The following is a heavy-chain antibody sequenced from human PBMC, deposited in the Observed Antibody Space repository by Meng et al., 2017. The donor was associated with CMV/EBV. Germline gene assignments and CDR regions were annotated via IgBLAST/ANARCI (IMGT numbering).Heavy chain of an antibody. J-gene: IGHJ3*02. D-gene: IGHD5-24*01. CDR2: IRLDGGET. CDR1: GFTFSSYS. Sequence: GESLKISCAASGFTFSSYSVHWVRQAPGKGLVWVSHIRLDGGETNYADSVKGRFSISRDNAKNTVYLQMNSLRAEDTAVYYCARGRGWLQPAVAFDIWGQGTMVTVSS. V-gene: IGHV3-74*01. CDR3: ARGRGWLQPAVAFDI.